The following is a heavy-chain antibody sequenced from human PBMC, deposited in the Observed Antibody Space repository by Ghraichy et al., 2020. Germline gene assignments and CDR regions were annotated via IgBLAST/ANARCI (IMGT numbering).Heavy chain of an antibody. Sequence: GGSLRLSCTASGFTFGDFAMSWVRQAPGKGLEWVGFIRIKAYGGTTEYAASVKGRFTISRDDSKSIAYLQMNSLKTEDTAVYYCSREMATKGWRSDYWGQGTLVTVSS. J-gene: IGHJ4*02. D-gene: IGHD5-24*01. CDR3: SREMATKGWRSDY. CDR2: IRIKAYGGTT. CDR1: GFTFGDFA. V-gene: IGHV3-49*04.